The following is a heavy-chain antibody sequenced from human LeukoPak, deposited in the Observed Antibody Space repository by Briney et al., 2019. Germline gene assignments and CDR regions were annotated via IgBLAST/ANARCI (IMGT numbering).Heavy chain of an antibody. J-gene: IGHJ6*02. CDR2: INHSGRT. CDR3: ARRDDVLTGYYSYYYYGLDV. V-gene: IGHV4-34*01. Sequence: PSETLSLTCAVYGGSFSGYYWSWIRQPPGKGLEWIGEINHSGRTNFNPSLKSRVTISVDTSKNQLSLMLRSVTAADTAVYFCARRDDVLTGYYSYYYYGLDVWGQGTTVTVSS. CDR1: GGSFSGYY. D-gene: IGHD3-9*01.